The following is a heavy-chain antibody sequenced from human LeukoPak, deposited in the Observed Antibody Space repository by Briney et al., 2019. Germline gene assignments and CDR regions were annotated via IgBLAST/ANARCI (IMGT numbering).Heavy chain of an antibody. D-gene: IGHD3-22*01. CDR2: IRSKAYGGTT. Sequence: PGGSLRLSCTASGFTFGDYAMSWVRQAPGKGLEWVGFIRSKAYGGTTEYAASVKGRFTISRDDSKSIAYLQMNSLKTEDTAVYYCTRVETYYYDSSGYNPFDYWGQGTLVTVSS. CDR1: GFTFGDYA. J-gene: IGHJ4*02. V-gene: IGHV3-49*04. CDR3: TRVETYYYDSSGYNPFDY.